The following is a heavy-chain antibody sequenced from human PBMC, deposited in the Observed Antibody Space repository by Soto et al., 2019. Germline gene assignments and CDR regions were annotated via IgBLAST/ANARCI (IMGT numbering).Heavy chain of an antibody. Sequence: ASVKVSCKVSGYSLSESSMHWVRQAPGKGLEWMGGFDPDEGETVYAQKFQGRVTMTEDTSTDTAYMELTSLRSDDTAMYYCASVLFGVVTSQYFFDYWGQGTLVTVSS. CDR3: ASVLFGVVTSQYFFDY. D-gene: IGHD3-3*01. CDR1: GYSLSESS. CDR2: FDPDEGET. V-gene: IGHV1-24*01. J-gene: IGHJ4*02.